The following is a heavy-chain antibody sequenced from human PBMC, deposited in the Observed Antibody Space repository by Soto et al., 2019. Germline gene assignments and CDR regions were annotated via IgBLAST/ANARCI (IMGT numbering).Heavy chain of an antibody. CDR2: IYPGDSDT. CDR1: GYSFTSYW. Sequence: PGEFLKISCKGSGYSFTSYWIGWVRQMPGKGLEWMGIIYPGDSDTRYSPSFQGQVTISADKSISTAYLQWSSLKASDTAMYYCAREPDYGSGSYYPKGMDVWGQGTTVTVSS. D-gene: IGHD3-10*01. J-gene: IGHJ6*02. CDR3: AREPDYGSGSYYPKGMDV. V-gene: IGHV5-51*01.